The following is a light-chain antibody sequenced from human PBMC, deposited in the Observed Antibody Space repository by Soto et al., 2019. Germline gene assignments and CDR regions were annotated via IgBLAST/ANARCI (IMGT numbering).Light chain of an antibody. V-gene: IGLV2-14*01. CDR1: SSDIGGYNY. J-gene: IGLJ3*02. CDR3: SSYTSSSTSV. Sequence: QSALTQTASVSGSPGRSITISCTGTSSDIGGYNYVSWYQQHPGKAPKLMIYEVSNRPSGVSNRFSGSKSGNTASLTISGLQAEDEADYYCSSYTSSSTSVFGGGTKLTVL. CDR2: EVS.